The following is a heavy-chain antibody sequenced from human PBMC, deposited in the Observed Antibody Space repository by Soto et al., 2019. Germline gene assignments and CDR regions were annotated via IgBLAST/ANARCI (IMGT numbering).Heavy chain of an antibody. CDR1: GFSLSTRGVG. CDR3: AHKGGGDRILDY. J-gene: IGHJ4*02. D-gene: IGHD3-16*01. Sequence: QITLKESGPTLVKLTQTLTLTCTFSGFSLSTRGVGVGWIRQPPGKAPEWLAIIYWDDDKRYSPSLKSRLTITKDTSKIHVDLTRTNMDPVETAQNYGAHKGGGDRILDYWGQGTLVTVSS. V-gene: IGHV2-5*02. CDR2: IYWDDDK.